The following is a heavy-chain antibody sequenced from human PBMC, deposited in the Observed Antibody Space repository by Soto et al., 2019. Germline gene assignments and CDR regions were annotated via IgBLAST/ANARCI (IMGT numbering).Heavy chain of an antibody. CDR3: ARFLTTVTTTYYYYGMDV. D-gene: IGHD4-17*01. V-gene: IGHV4-31*03. CDR1: GGSISSGGYY. Sequence: SETLSLTCTVSGGSISSGGYYWSWIRQHPGKGLEWIGYIYYSGSTYYNPSLKSRVTISVDTSKNQFSLKLSSVTAADTAVYYCARFLTTVTTTYYYYGMDVWGQGTTVTVSS. CDR2: IYYSGST. J-gene: IGHJ6*02.